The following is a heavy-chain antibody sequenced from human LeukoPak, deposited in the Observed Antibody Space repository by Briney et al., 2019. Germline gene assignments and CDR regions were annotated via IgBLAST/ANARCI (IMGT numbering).Heavy chain of an antibody. CDR2: IIPIFGTA. V-gene: IGHV1-69*13. Sequence: SVKVSCKASGGTFSSYAISWVRQAPGQGLEWMGGIIPIFGTANYAQKFQGRVTITADESTSTAYMELSSLRSEDTAVYYCAISAEPSSSWLGFDYWGQGTLVTVSS. CDR1: GGTFSSYA. J-gene: IGHJ4*02. CDR3: AISAEPSSSWLGFDY. D-gene: IGHD6-13*01.